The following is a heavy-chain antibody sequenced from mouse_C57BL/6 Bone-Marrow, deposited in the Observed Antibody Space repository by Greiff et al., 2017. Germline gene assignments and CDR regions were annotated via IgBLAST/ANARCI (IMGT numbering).Heavy chain of an antibody. Sequence: VQLQQSGPVLVKPGASVKMSCKASGYTFTDYYMNWVKQSHGKSLEWIGVINPYNGGTSYNQKFKGKATLTVDKSSSTAYMELNSLTSEYSAVYYCARSGQLRLLFAYWGQGTLVTVSA. CDR3: ARSGQLRLLFAY. CDR2: INPYNGGT. J-gene: IGHJ3*01. CDR1: GYTFTDYY. V-gene: IGHV1-19*01. D-gene: IGHD3-2*02.